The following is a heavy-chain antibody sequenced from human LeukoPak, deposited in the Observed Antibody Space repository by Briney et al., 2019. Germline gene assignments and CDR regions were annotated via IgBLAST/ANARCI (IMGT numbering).Heavy chain of an antibody. CDR2: IYHSGST. CDR1: GYSISSGYY. J-gene: IGHJ4*02. V-gene: IGHV4-38-2*02. Sequence: KPSETLSLTCTVSGYSISSGYYWGWIRQPPGKGLEWIGSIYHSGSTYYNPSLKSRVTISVDTSRNQFSLTLNSVTAADTAVYYCARSSRGAAAGFDYWGQGTLVAVSS. D-gene: IGHD6-13*01. CDR3: ARSSRGAAAGFDY.